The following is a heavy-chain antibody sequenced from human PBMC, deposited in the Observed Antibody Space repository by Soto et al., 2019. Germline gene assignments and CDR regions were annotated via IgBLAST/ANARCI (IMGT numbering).Heavy chain of an antibody. CDR3: ARGGRTRFDY. CDR2: ILTTGSTI. V-gene: IGHV3-11*01. D-gene: IGHD4-17*01. CDR1: GFRFTDYY. J-gene: IGHJ4*02. Sequence: QVQLVESGGGLVNPGGSLRLSCAASGFRFTDYYMSWLRQSPGKGLEWVSTILTTGSTIYYAYSVKGRFTTSRDNAKNSVFLQMNSLGAEDTAMYYCARGGRTRFDYWGQGTLVTVSS.